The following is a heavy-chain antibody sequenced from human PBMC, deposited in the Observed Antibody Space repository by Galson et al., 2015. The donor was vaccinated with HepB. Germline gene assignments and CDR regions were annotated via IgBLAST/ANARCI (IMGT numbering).Heavy chain of an antibody. CDR1: GGTFSSYS. J-gene: IGHJ4*02. CDR3: AREAASRPFSWTTYSPGDY. Sequence: SVKVSCKASGGTFSSYSIDWVRQAPGQGPEYMGGIIPILSTTNYAQKFQGRVTITADESTTTVYMELNSLRFEDTAVYYCAREAASRPFSWTTYSPGDYCGQGTLVTVSS. V-gene: IGHV1-69*13. D-gene: IGHD2/OR15-2a*01. CDR2: IIPILSTT.